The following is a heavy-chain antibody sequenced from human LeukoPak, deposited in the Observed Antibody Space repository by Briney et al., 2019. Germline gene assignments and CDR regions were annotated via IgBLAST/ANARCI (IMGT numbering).Heavy chain of an antibody. D-gene: IGHD1-14*01. CDR3: AREVWGPEY. Sequence: GRSLRLSCAASGFTFSSYGMHWVRQAPGKGLEWVGNIKRDGSDKNYMGSVKGRFTISRDNTKNSVYLQMSSLRAEDTAVYYCAREVWGPEYWGQGTLVTVSS. CDR2: IKRDGSDK. J-gene: IGHJ4*02. CDR1: GFTFSSYG. V-gene: IGHV3-7*01.